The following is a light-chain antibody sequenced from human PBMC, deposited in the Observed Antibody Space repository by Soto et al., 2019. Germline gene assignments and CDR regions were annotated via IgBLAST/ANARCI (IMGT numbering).Light chain of an antibody. V-gene: IGKV1-39*01. CDR3: QQSSSTVLT. Sequence: DIQMTQSPSSLSASVGDRVTITCRASQSISSYLNWYQQKPGKAPKLLIYAASSLQGGVPSRFSGSGSGTDFTLTISSLQREDCAIYYCQQSSSTVLTFGGGTQVDIK. CDR2: AAS. CDR1: QSISSY. J-gene: IGKJ4*01.